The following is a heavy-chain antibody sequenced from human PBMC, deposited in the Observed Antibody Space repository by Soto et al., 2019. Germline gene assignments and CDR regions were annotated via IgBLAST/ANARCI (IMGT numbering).Heavy chain of an antibody. CDR2: INDSGGT. CDR3: ARGRKAYSSSWYVD. J-gene: IGHJ4*02. V-gene: IGHV4-34*01. CDR1: GGSFSGYC. D-gene: IGHD6-13*01. Sequence: QVQLQQWGAGLLKPSETLSLNCAVYGGSFSGYCWSWIRQPPGKGLEWIGEINDSGGTNYNPSLKSRVSISVDTSKNQFSLNLSSVTAADTAVYHCARGRKAYSSSWYVDWGQGTLVTGSS.